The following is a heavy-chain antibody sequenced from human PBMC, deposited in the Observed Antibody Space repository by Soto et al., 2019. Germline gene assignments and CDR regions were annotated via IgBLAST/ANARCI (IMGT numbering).Heavy chain of an antibody. CDR1: GFTISSYW. Sequence: GGSLRLSCAASGFTISSYWMSWVRQAPGKGLEWVANIKPDGSEKWYVDSVKGRFTISRDNAKNSLYLQVNSLRAEDTAVYYCARGDYYDTTGPFSDAFDIWGQGTMVTVSS. V-gene: IGHV3-7*04. CDR2: IKPDGSEK. CDR3: ARGDYYDTTGPFSDAFDI. D-gene: IGHD3-22*01. J-gene: IGHJ3*02.